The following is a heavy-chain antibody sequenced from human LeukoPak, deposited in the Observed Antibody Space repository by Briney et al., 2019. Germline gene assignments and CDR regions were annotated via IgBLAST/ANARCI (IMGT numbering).Heavy chain of an antibody. J-gene: IGHJ4*02. Sequence: SGGSLRLSCAASGFTFSPYPMNCARQPPGKGLEWVSYISGPSDTIHYAHSVKGRFTISRDNAKNSLYLQMNSLGAEDTAVYYCARDLGRDRYFDSWGQGTLVTVSS. CDR3: ARDLGRDRYFDS. CDR2: ISGPSDTI. D-gene: IGHD5-24*01. V-gene: IGHV3-48*04. CDR1: GFTFSPYP.